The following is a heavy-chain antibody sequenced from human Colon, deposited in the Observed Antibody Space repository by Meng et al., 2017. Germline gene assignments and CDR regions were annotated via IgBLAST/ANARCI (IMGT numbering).Heavy chain of an antibody. CDR1: GGSISSGDYY. Sequence: QVPRQESGPGLVLPSQTLSLTCTVSGGSISSGDYYWSWIRQPPGKGLEWIGYIYYSGSTYSNAPLKSRVTISIDRSKNQFSLKLSSVTAADTAVYYCARDRKHYGERGWFDPWGQGTLVTVSS. CDR3: ARDRKHYGERGWFDP. D-gene: IGHD4-17*01. J-gene: IGHJ5*02. V-gene: IGHV4-30-4*01. CDR2: IYYSGST.